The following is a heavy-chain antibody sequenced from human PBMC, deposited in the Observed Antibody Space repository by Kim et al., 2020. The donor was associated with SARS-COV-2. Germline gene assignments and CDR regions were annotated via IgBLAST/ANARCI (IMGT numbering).Heavy chain of an antibody. D-gene: IGHD3-10*01. V-gene: IGHV3-33*01. J-gene: IGHJ4*02. Sequence: GGSLRLSCAASGYTFSGHGMHWVRQAPGKGLEWVAVIWYDGTYKYYRDSVKGRFTISRDNSKNTLYLQMNSLRVEDTAVYYCARLYGGDYSGSGSYFGNWGQGTQVIVSS. CDR3: ARLYGGDYSGSGSYFGN. CDR2: IWYDGTYK. CDR1: GYTFSGHG.